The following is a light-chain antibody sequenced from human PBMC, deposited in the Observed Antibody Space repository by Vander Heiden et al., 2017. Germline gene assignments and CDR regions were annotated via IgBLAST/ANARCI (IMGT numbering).Light chain of an antibody. CDR2: SNK. CDR3: AAWDDSLSGWV. J-gene: IGLJ3*02. Sequence: QSVLTQPPSASGTPGQRVTISCSGSSSNIGSNYVYWYQHLPGTAPKLLIYSNKQRPSGVPDRFSGSKSGTSASLAISWLRSEDEADYYCAAWDDSLSGWVFGGGTKLTVL. CDR1: SSNIGSNY. V-gene: IGLV1-47*02.